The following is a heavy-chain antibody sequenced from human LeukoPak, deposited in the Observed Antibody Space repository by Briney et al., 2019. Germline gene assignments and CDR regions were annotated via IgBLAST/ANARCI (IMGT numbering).Heavy chain of an antibody. CDR3: ATEMNYDSSGFDF. CDR2: VSPSGGGT. V-gene: IGHV1-46*01. J-gene: IGHJ4*02. D-gene: IGHD3-22*01. Sequence: WXGIVSPSGGGTRYAQNFQGRVTMTSDTSTSTIYVELSSLRSEDTAVYYCATEMNYDSSGFDFWGQGTLVTVSS.